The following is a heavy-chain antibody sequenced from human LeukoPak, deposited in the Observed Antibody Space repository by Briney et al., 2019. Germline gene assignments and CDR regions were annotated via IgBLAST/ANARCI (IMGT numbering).Heavy chain of an antibody. J-gene: IGHJ4*02. CDR2: ISRSGTTI. Sequence: GGSLRLSCAASGFIFSDYYMSWIRQAPGKGLEWVSYISRSGTTIYYADSVKGRFTISRDNAQNSLYLQMNSLRAEDTAVYFCARASSSGYGISSGLAYWGQGTLVTVSS. CDR1: GFIFSDYY. V-gene: IGHV3-11*01. CDR3: ARASSSGYGISSGLAY. D-gene: IGHD5-18*01.